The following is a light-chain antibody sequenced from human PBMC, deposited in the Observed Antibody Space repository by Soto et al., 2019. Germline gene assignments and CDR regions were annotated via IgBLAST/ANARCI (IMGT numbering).Light chain of an antibody. CDR2: SAS. CDR1: QTIKNY. Sequence: EIQMSQSPSSLSASVGDSVTITCLASQTIKNYLNWYQQKPGRAPNLLIYSASTLHSGVPSRFSGTKSATDFTLTITSLQPEDFATYYCQQFYSAPITFGQGTRLEI. J-gene: IGKJ5*01. V-gene: IGKV1-39*01. CDR3: QQFYSAPIT.